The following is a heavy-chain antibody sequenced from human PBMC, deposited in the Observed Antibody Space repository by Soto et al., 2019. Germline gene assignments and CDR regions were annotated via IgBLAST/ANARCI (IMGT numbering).Heavy chain of an antibody. CDR2: IRSKAYGGTT. CDR3: RGDGYNFDY. D-gene: IGHD5-12*01. V-gene: IGHV3-49*04. J-gene: IGHJ4*02. CDR1: GFTFGDYA. Sequence: QPGGSLRLSCTASGFTFGDYAMSWVRQAPGKGLEWVGFIRSKAYGGTTEYAASVKGGFTISRDDSKSIAYLQMNSLKTEDTAVYYCRGDGYNFDYWGQGTLVTVSS.